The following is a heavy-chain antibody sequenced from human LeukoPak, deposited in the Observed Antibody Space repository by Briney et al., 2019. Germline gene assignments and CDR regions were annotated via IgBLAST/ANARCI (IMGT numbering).Heavy chain of an antibody. J-gene: IGHJ6*02. Sequence: PGGSLRLSCAASEFTFSSYSMNWVRQAPGKGLEWVSYITNSGNSKSYADSVKGRFTISRDNTKNSLYLQMNGLRAEDTAVYYCARDSYYYDSSGYYSYYYYGMDVWGQGTTVTVSS. CDR3: ARDSYYYDSSGYYSYYYYGMDV. CDR2: ITNSGNSK. V-gene: IGHV3-48*01. CDR1: EFTFSSYS. D-gene: IGHD3-22*01.